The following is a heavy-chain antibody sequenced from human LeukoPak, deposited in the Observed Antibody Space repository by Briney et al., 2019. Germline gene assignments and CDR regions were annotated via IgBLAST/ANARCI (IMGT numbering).Heavy chain of an antibody. CDR2: IYYSGST. Sequence: SQTLSLTCTVSGGSISSGGFYWGWIRQHPGKGLEWLGYIYYSGSTYYNPSLKSRVTISVDTSKNQFSLKLSSVTAADTAVYYCARAMVRGVIKWFDPWGQGTLVTVSS. D-gene: IGHD3-10*01. CDR3: ARAMVRGVIKWFDP. CDR1: GGSISSGGFY. V-gene: IGHV4-31*03. J-gene: IGHJ5*02.